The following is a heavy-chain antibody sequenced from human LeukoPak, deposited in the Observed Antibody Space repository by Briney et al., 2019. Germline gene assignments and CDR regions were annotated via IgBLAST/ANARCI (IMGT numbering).Heavy chain of an antibody. CDR2: IYPGDSDT. CDR1: EYSFPNYC. Sequence: GESLKISCKHSEYSFPNYCIGWVRQMPGKGLEWMGIIYPGDSDTRYSPSFQGQVTISADKSISTAYLQWSSLKASDTAMYYCARLRELPDWFDPWGQGTLVTVSS. J-gene: IGHJ5*02. V-gene: IGHV5-51*01. D-gene: IGHD1-26*01. CDR3: ARLRELPDWFDP.